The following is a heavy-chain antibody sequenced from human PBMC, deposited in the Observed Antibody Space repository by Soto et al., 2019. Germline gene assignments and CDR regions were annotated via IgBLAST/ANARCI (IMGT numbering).Heavy chain of an antibody. CDR1: GYTFTSYD. D-gene: IGHD3-3*01. CDR2: MNPNSGST. CDR3: ARGRFFEHRQFTYMDV. V-gene: IGHV1-8*01. J-gene: IGHJ6*03. Sequence: ASVKVSCKASGYTFTSYDINWVRQATGQGLEWMGWMNPNSGSTGYAQKFQGRVTVTRNTSISTAYMELSSLSSEDTAVYYCARGRFFEHRQFTYMDVWGKGTTVTVSS.